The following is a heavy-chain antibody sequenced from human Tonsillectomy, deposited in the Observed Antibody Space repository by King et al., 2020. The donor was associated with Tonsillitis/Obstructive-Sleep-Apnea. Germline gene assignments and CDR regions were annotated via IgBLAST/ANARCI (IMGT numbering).Heavy chain of an antibody. D-gene: IGHD4-17*01. CDR2: INHSGST. CDR1: GVSFSGSY. Sequence: VQLQQWGAGLLKPSEPLSLPCAVFGVSFSGSYWSWIRQPPGKGLEWIGEINHSGSTNYSPSLKSRVTVSVDTSRNQFSLKLNSVTAADSAVYYCANFGDYRDYYFDFWGQGTLVTVSS. J-gene: IGHJ4*02. CDR3: ANFGDYRDYYFDF. V-gene: IGHV4-34*01.